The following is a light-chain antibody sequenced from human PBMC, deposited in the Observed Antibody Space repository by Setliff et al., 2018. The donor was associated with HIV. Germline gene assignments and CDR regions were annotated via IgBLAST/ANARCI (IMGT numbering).Light chain of an antibody. CDR2: DVT. J-gene: IGLJ1*01. CDR1: SSDVGAYNY. CDR3: CSYAGTYTYI. V-gene: IGLV2-11*01. Sequence: LTQPRSVSGSPGQSVTFSCTGSSSDVGAYNYVSWYQQHPGKAPKLMIYDVTRRPSGVPDRFSGSKSGNTASLTISGLQAEDEADYYCCSYAGTYTYIFGSGTKVTV.